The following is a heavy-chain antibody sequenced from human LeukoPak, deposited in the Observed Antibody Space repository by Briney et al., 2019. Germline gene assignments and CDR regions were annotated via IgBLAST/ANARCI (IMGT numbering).Heavy chain of an antibody. J-gene: IGHJ6*03. CDR2: IYYSGST. Sequence: TTSETLSLTCTVSGVSICSYYWSWLRQTPGKGLEWIGYIYYSGSTNFNPSPKGRGTISVDTSKNQFSLKMSSVTAADTAVYFCARGGPPGYYYDYYMDVWGKGTTVTISS. CDR1: GVSICSYY. CDR3: ARGGPPGYYYDYYMDV. V-gene: IGHV4-59*01.